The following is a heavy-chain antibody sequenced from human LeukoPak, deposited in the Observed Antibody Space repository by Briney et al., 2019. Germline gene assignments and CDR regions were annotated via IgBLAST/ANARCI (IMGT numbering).Heavy chain of an antibody. CDR1: GYTFTGYY. V-gene: IGHV1-2*02. CDR3: ARVFGYYDLDY. J-gene: IGHJ4*02. Sequence: GASVKVSCKASGYTFTGYYMHWVRQAPGQGLEWMGWINANTGGTNAQKFQGRVTMTRDTSISTAYTELSRLRSDDTAVYYCARVFGYYDLDYWGQGTLVTVSS. CDR2: INANTGGT. D-gene: IGHD3-22*01.